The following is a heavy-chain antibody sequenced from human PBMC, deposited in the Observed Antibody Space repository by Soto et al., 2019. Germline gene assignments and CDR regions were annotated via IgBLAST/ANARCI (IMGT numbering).Heavy chain of an antibody. Sequence: QVQLVESGGGVVQPGRSLRLSCAASGFTFSSYGMHWVRQAPGKGLEWVAVISYDGSNKYYTDSVKGRFTISRDNAKNTLYLQMNSLRAEDTDVDDCAKRSWGIASAGSASFDYWGQGTLVTVSS. D-gene: IGHD6-13*01. CDR3: AKRSWGIASAGSASFDY. V-gene: IGHV3-30*18. CDR1: GFTFSSYG. J-gene: IGHJ4*02. CDR2: ISYDGSNK.